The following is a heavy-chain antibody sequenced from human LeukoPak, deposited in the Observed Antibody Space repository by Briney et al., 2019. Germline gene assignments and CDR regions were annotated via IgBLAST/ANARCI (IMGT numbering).Heavy chain of an antibody. V-gene: IGHV7-4-1*02. CDR2: INTNTGNP. D-gene: IGHD3-22*01. CDR1: GYTFSSYA. CDR3: ARGNYDSSGVVYYFDE. Sequence: ASVKVSCKASGYTFSSYAMNWVRQAPGQGLEWMGWINTNTGNPTYAQGFTGRFVFFLDTSVTTANLQISSLKAEDTAVYYCARGNYDSSGVVYYFDEWGQGTLVTVSS. J-gene: IGHJ4*02.